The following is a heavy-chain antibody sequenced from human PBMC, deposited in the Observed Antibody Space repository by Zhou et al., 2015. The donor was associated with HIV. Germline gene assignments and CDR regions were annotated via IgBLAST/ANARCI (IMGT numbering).Heavy chain of an antibody. D-gene: IGHD3-10*01. V-gene: IGHV1-2*02. CDR3: ARGLFTSIMVRGATGAFDI. J-gene: IGHJ3*02. CDR2: INPNSGGT. CDR1: GYTFTGYY. Sequence: QVQLVQSGAEVKKPGASVKVSCKASGYTFTGYYMHWVRQAPGQGLEWMGWINPNSGGTNYAQKFQGRVTMTRDTSISTAYMELSRLRSDDTAVYYCARGLFTSIMVRGATGAFDIWGQGDNGHRLF.